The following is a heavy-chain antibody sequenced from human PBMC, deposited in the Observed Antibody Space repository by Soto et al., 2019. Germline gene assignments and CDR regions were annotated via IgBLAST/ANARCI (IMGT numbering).Heavy chain of an antibody. CDR3: ARRNSDYSSVWSDAFDI. V-gene: IGHV3-30-3*01. CDR2: ISYDGSSK. D-gene: IGHD6-19*01. J-gene: IGHJ3*02. Sequence: QVQLVESGGGVVQPGRSLRLSCAASGFTFSSYAMHRVRQAPGKGPEWVAVISYDGSSKTYADSVKGQFTISRDNSKNSLFLQMNNLRPEDTAVYYCARRNSDYSSVWSDAFDIWGQGTMVTVSS. CDR1: GFTFSSYA.